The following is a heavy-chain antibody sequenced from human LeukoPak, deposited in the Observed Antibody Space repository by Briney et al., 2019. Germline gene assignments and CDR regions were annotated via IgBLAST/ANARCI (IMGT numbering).Heavy chain of an antibody. Sequence: PSETLSLTCTVSGGSISSYYWSWIRQPAGKGLEWIGEINHSGSTNYNPSLKSRVTISVDTSKNQFSLKLSSVTAADTAVYYCARANFIWLHKNYYYMDVWGKGTTVTVSS. CDR1: GGSISSYY. CDR3: ARANFIWLHKNYYYMDV. V-gene: IGHV4-34*01. J-gene: IGHJ6*03. D-gene: IGHD5-24*01. CDR2: INHSGST.